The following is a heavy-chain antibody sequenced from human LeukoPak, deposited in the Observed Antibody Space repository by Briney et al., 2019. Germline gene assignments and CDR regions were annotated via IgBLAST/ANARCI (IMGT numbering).Heavy chain of an antibody. V-gene: IGHV1-18*01. Sequence: ASVKVSCKASGYTFTSYGISWVRQAPGQGLEWMGWISAYNGNTNYAQKLQGRVTMTTDTSTSTAYMGLRSLRSDDTAVYYCARGGLWFGELYSFDYWGQGTLVTVSS. CDR2: ISAYNGNT. D-gene: IGHD3-10*01. CDR3: ARGGLWFGELYSFDY. CDR1: GYTFTSYG. J-gene: IGHJ4*02.